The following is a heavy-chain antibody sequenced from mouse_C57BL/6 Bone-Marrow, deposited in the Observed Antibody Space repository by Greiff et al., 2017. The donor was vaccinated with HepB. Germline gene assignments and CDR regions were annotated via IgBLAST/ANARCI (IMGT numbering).Heavy chain of an antibody. CDR2: ISYDGSN. CDR1: GYSITSGYY. Sequence: EVQLQQSGPGLVKPSQSLSLTCSVTGYSITSGYYWNWIRQFPGNKLEWMGYISYDGSNNYNPSLKNRISITRDTSKNQFFLKLNSVTTEDTATYYCARGVDGWDFDYWGQGTTLTVSS. V-gene: IGHV3-6*01. CDR3: ARGVDGWDFDY. D-gene: IGHD2-3*01. J-gene: IGHJ2*01.